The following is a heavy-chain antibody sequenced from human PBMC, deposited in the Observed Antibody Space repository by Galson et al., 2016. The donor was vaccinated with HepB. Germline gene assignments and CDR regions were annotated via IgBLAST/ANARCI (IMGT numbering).Heavy chain of an antibody. Sequence: ETLSLTCTVSGGSINSYYWTWLRQSPGKGLEWIGYIYFTGSTNYSPSLESRVTISIDSSKNQVSLKLTSVTAADTALYYCARGDYGDYFDYWGQGTLVTVSP. CDR2: IYFTGST. V-gene: IGHV4-59*01. CDR1: GGSINSYY. D-gene: IGHD4-17*01. J-gene: IGHJ4*02. CDR3: ARGDYGDYFDY.